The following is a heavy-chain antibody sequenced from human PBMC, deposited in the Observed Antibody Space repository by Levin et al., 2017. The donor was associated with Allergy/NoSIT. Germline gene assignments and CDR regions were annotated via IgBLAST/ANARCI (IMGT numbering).Heavy chain of an antibody. CDR1: GFTFSSYA. D-gene: IGHD3-22*01. Sequence: GGSLRLSCAASGFTFSSYAMHWVRQAPGKGLEWVAVISYDGSNKYYADSVKGRFTISRDNSKNTLYLQMNSLRAEDTAVYYCARDRTVITISTTDYWGQGTLVTVSS. V-gene: IGHV3-30*04. CDR2: ISYDGSNK. CDR3: ARDRTVITISTTDY. J-gene: IGHJ4*02.